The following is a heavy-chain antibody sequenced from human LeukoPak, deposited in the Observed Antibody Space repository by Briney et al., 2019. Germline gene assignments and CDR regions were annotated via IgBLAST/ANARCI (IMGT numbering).Heavy chain of an antibody. D-gene: IGHD3-10*01. CDR2: ISGSGGSP. J-gene: IGHJ4*02. V-gene: IGHV3-23*01. CDR3: AKAGKFGSVRLVYLDF. CDR1: GFTFSSYA. Sequence: PGGSLSLSCAASGFTFSSYAMSWVRQAPGKGLEWVSAISGSGGSPYYADSVRGRFTISRDNSKNTLSLQMNSLRAEDTAVYFCAKAGKFGSVRLVYLDFWGQGTLVTVSS.